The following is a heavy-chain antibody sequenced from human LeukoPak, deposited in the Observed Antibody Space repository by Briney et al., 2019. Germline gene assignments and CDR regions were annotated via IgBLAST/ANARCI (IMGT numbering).Heavy chain of an antibody. D-gene: IGHD3-10*01. V-gene: IGHV1-2*02. CDR2: INPNRGGT. Sequence: ASEKVSCKAYGYTFTYYHVHWVRQAPGQGLEWMGWINPNRGGTDFAQKFQGRVTMTRDTSISTAYMELTRLRSDDTAVYYCARQPPRGISYFDYWGQGTLVTVSS. CDR1: GYTFTYYH. CDR3: ARQPPRGISYFDY. J-gene: IGHJ4*02.